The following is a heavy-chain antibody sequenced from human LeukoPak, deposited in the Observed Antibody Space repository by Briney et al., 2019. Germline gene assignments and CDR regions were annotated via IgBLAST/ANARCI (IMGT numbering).Heavy chain of an antibody. CDR1: GGSFSGYY. J-gene: IGHJ4*02. V-gene: IGHV4-34*01. D-gene: IGHD5-18*01. CDR2: INHSGST. Sequence: SETLSLTCAVYGGSFSGYYWSWIRQPPGKGLEWIGEINHSGSTNYNPSLKSRVTISVDTSKNQFSLRLSSVTAADTAVYYCASTQLWSPLFDYWGQGTLVTVSS. CDR3: ASTQLWSPLFDY.